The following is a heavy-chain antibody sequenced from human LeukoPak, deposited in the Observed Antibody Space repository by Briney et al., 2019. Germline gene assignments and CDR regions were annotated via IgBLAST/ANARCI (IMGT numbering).Heavy chain of an antibody. J-gene: IGHJ6*02. CDR2: ISYDGTNK. Sequence: GGSLRLSCAASGFTFSSYGMHWVRQASGEGLEGVAVISYDGTNKYYADSVKGRFTISRDNSKNTVYLQMNSLRAEDTAVYYCANPYYDILTGYYKGHYGLDVWGQGTTVTVSS. CDR3: ANPYYDILTGYYKGHYGLDV. V-gene: IGHV3-30*18. D-gene: IGHD3-9*01. CDR1: GFTFSSYG.